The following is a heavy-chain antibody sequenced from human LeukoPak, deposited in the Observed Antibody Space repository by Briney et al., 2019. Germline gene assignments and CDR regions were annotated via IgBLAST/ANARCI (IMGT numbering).Heavy chain of an antibody. D-gene: IGHD2-8*01. CDR2: ISGSGGST. J-gene: IGHJ6*03. CDR3: AKNGPRSANYYYYMDV. CDR1: GFTFSSYA. V-gene: IGHV3-23*01. Sequence: PGGSLRLSCAASGFTFSSYAMSWVRQAPGKGLKWVSAISGSGGSTYYADSVKGRFTISRDNSKNTLYLQMNSLRAEDTAVYYCAKNGPRSANYYYYMDVWGKGTTVTVSS.